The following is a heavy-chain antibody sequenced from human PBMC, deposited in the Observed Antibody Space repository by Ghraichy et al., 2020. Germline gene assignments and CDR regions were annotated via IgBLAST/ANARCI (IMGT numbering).Heavy chain of an antibody. CDR1: GFTFSSYA. Sequence: GGSLRLSCAASGFTFSSYAMSWVRQAPGKGLEWVSAISGSGGSTYYADSVKGRFTISRDNSKNTLYLQMNSLRAEDTAVYYCAKDAGLGELLSRLGGTDYWGQGTLVTVSS. D-gene: IGHD3-10*01. CDR2: ISGSGGST. CDR3: AKDAGLGELLSRLGGTDY. V-gene: IGHV3-23*01. J-gene: IGHJ4*02.